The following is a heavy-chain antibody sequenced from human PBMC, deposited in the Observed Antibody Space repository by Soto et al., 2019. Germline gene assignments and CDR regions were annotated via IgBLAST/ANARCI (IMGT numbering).Heavy chain of an antibody. Sequence: SETLSLTCAVYGGSFSGYYWSWIRQPPGKGLEWIGEINHSGSTNYNPSLKSRVTISVDTSKNQFSLKLSSVTAADTAVYYCARGVRNNYGYLPDHWGQGTLVTV. CDR2: INHSGST. D-gene: IGHD5-18*01. CDR1: GGSFSGYY. V-gene: IGHV4-34*01. J-gene: IGHJ4*02. CDR3: ARGVRNNYGYLPDH.